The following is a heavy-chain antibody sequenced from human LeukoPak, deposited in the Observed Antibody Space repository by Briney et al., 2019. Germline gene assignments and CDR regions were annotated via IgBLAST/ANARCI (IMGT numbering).Heavy chain of an antibody. V-gene: IGHV5-51*01. Sequence: GESLKISCKTSGYTFTSHWIGWMRQTPGKGLECMGVIFPRDSDVRYSPSFQGQVTISADKSTNTAYLHWGSLRASDSAMYYCVRSLPGTLLRGYGTDVWGPGTTVTVS. D-gene: IGHD3-10*01. CDR3: VRSLPGTLLRGYGTDV. CDR2: IFPRDSDV. CDR1: GYTFTSHW. J-gene: IGHJ6*02.